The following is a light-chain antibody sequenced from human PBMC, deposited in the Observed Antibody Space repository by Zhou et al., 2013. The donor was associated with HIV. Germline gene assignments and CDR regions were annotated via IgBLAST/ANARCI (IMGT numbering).Light chain of an antibody. V-gene: IGKV1-6*01. CDR2: AAS. CDR3: QQSYSTPET. CDR1: QGIRND. J-gene: IGKJ1*01. Sequence: AIQMAQSPSSLSASVGDRVTIACRASQGIRNDLGWYQQKPGKAPKLLIYAASILQSGVPSRFSGSESGTDFTLTISSLQPEDFATYYCQQSYSTPETFGQGTKVEIK.